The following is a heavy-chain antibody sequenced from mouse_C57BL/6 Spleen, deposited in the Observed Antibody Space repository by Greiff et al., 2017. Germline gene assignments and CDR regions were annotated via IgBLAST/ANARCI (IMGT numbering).Heavy chain of an antibody. V-gene: IGHV1-82*01. CDR1: GYAFSSSW. CDR2: IYPGDGDT. Sequence: QLQQSGPELVKPGASVKISCKASGYAFSSSWMNWVKQRPGKGLEWIGRIYPGDGDTNYNGKFKGKATLTADKSSSTAYMQLSSLTSEDSAVYFCARSARLPYYFDYWGQGTTLTVSS. J-gene: IGHJ2*01. D-gene: IGHD2-4*01. CDR3: ARSARLPYYFDY.